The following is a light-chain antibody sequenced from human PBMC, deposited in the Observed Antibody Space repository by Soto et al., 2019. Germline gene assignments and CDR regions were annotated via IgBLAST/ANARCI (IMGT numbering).Light chain of an antibody. V-gene: IGKV3-20*01. CDR3: QQYGDSLLP. CDR2: HAS. CDR1: QSISSSY. J-gene: IGKJ4*01. Sequence: ENVLTQSPGTLSLSPGERATLSCRASQSISSSYLAWYQQKPGQTPRLLIYHASNRATGIPDRFNGSGSGTDFSRTMSRLEPEDFAVYYWQQYGDSLLPFGGGTKVEIK.